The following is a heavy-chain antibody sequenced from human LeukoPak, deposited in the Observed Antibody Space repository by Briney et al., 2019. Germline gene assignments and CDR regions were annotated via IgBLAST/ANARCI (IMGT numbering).Heavy chain of an antibody. Sequence: PGGSLRLSCAASGFTFSSYGMHWVRQAPGKGLEWVAVISYDGSNKYYVDSVKGRFTISRDNSKNTLYLQMNSLRAEDTAVYYCAKDRNGYCSGGVCYYYGMDVWGQGTTVTVSS. V-gene: IGHV3-30*18. CDR1: GFTFSSYG. CDR2: ISYDGSNK. CDR3: AKDRNGYCSGGVCYYYGMDV. J-gene: IGHJ6*02. D-gene: IGHD2-15*01.